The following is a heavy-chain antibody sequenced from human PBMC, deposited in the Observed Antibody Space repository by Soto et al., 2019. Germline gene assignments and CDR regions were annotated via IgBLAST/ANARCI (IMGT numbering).Heavy chain of an antibody. V-gene: IGHV3-33*01. D-gene: IGHD6-13*01. Sequence: VGSLRLSCAASGFTFSSYGMHWVRQAPGKGLEWVAVIWYGGSNKYYADSVKGRFTISRDNSKNTLYLQMNSLRAEDTAVYYCARDGIAAAGVKSYYGMDVWGQGTTVTVSS. CDR1: GFTFSSYG. CDR3: ARDGIAAAGVKSYYGMDV. CDR2: IWYGGSNK. J-gene: IGHJ6*02.